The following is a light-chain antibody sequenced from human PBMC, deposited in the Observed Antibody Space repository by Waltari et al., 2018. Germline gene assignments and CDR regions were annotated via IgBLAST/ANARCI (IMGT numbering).Light chain of an antibody. CDR3: QAWDSSTGV. V-gene: IGLV3-1*01. CDR1: KLGDKY. Sequence: SYELTQPPSVSVSPGQTAIITCSGDKLGDKYTCWYQQKPGQSHVRVIYQDSKRPSGIPERFSGSNSGNTATLTISGTQAMDEADYYCQAWDSSTGVFGGGTKLTVL. J-gene: IGLJ3*02. CDR2: QDS.